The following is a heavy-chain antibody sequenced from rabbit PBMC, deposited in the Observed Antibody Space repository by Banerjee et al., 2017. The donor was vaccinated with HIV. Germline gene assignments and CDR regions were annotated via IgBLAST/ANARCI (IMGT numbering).Heavy chain of an antibody. CDR3: ARDTGPSFSSYGMDL. D-gene: IGHD7-1*01. Sequence: QSLEESGGDLVKPGGTLTLTCTASGFSFSSSDYMCWVRQAPGKGLEWISCIAGGSSGFSYAATWAKGRFTISKTSSTTVTLQMTSLTVADTATYFCARDTGPSFSSYGMDLWGPGTLDTVS. V-gene: IGHV1S40*01. J-gene: IGHJ6*01. CDR2: IAGGSSGFS. CDR1: GFSFSSSDY.